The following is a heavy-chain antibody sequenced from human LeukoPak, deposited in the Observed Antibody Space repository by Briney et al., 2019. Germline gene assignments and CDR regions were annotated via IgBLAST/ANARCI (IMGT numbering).Heavy chain of an antibody. CDR1: GFTFSSYA. V-gene: IGHV3-30-3*01. CDR2: ISYDGSNK. D-gene: IGHD3-10*01. J-gene: IGHJ6*02. Sequence: GGSLRLSCAASGFTFSSYAMHWVRQAPGKGLEWVAVISYDGSNKYYADSVKGRFTISRDNSKNTLNLQMNSLRTEDTAVYYCAKDLGLRAYHYYGMDVWGQGTTVTVSS. CDR3: AKDLGLRAYHYYGMDV.